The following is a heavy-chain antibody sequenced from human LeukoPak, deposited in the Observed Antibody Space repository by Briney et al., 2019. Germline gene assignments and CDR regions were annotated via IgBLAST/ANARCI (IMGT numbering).Heavy chain of an antibody. CDR2: IYYSGST. CDR3: ASFTTETTVFDY. CDR1: GGSISSSSFY. Sequence: PSETLSLTCTVSGGSISSSSFYWGWIRPPPGKGLEWIGSIYYSGSTFYNPSLKSRVTISVDTSKNQFSLKLSSVTAADTTVYYCASFTTETTVFDYWGQGTLVTVSS. D-gene: IGHD4-11*01. V-gene: IGHV4-39*01. J-gene: IGHJ4*02.